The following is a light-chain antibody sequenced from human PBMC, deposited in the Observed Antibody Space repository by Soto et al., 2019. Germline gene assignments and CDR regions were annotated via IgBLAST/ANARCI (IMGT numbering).Light chain of an antibody. Sequence: EIVMTQSPATLSVSPGERATLSCRASQSISSNLAWYQQKPGQAPRLLMFRTSSRATGFPARFSGSGSGTEFNLTTTSLQSEDFGVYYCQQYNNWPRATVGGGTKVDI. CDR1: QSISSN. CDR3: QQYNNWPRAT. V-gene: IGKV3-15*01. J-gene: IGKJ4*01. CDR2: RTS.